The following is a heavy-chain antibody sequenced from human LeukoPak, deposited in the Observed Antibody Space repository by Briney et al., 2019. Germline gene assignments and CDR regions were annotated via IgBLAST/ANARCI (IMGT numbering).Heavy chain of an antibody. D-gene: IGHD2/OR15-2a*01. V-gene: IGHV4-38-2*02. CDR2: IYHTGST. J-gene: IGHJ6*03. CDR1: GYSITSGYY. CDR3: ARLTPTTLSLYYYYMDV. Sequence: TSETLSLTCTVSGYSITSGYYWGWIRQPPGKGLEWIGSIYHTGSTYYNPSLKSRVTISVDKSKNQFSPKLTSVTAADTAVYYCARLTPTTLSLYYYYMDVWGKGTTVTVSS.